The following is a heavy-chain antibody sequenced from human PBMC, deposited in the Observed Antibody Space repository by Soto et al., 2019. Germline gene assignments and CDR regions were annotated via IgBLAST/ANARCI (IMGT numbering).Heavy chain of an antibody. Sequence: GGLRRSCAASGFTFDDDTMHWVRQAPGKGLEWVSLISWDGGSTYYADSVKGRFTISRDNSKNSLYLQMNSLRTEDTALYYCAKDISRYGDYYYYYGMDVWGQGTTVTVSS. CDR3: AKDISRYGDYYYYYGMDV. J-gene: IGHJ6*02. CDR1: GFTFDDDT. D-gene: IGHD3-10*01. CDR2: ISWDGGST. V-gene: IGHV3-43*01.